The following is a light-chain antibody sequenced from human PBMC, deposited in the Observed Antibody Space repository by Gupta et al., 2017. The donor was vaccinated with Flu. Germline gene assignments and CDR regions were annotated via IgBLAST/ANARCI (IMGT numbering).Light chain of an antibody. J-gene: IGLJ2*01. V-gene: IGLV1-44*01. Sequence: QSVLTQEPSASGTPGQRVTISCSGSCPNIGSNNVNWYQQLPGTAPKLLIYSNNQRPSGCPDRFSCSKSGTSASLAISGLHSYDEADYYCEAWDGSLSGHVVFGGGTKLTVL. CDR3: EAWDGSLSGHVV. CDR1: CPNIGSNN. CDR2: SNN.